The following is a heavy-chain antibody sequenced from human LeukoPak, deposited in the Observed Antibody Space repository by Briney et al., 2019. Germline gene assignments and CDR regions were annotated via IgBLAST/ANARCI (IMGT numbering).Heavy chain of an antibody. V-gene: IGHV3-7*01. CDR3: VGDKVVGATTLDY. CDR1: GFTFSSYA. Sequence: PGGSLRLSCAASGFTFSSYAMHWVRQAPGKGLEWVANIKQDGGEMYYLDSVKGRFTISRDNAKNSLYLQMNSLRAEDTAVYYCVGDKVVGATTLDYWGQGTLVTVSS. CDR2: IKQDGGEM. D-gene: IGHD1-26*01. J-gene: IGHJ4*02.